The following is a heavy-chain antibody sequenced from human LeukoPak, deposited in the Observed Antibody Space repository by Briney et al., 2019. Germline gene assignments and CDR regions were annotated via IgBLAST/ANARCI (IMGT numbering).Heavy chain of an antibody. V-gene: IGHV5-51*01. CDR3: ARFVGACSGGSCYFDY. J-gene: IGHJ4*02. D-gene: IGHD2-15*01. CDR2: IYPGDSDT. CDR1: GYSFTSYW. Sequence: KIGGSLKISCKASGYSFTSYWIGWVRQVPGKGLEWMGIIYPGDSDTRYSPSFQGQVTISADKSINTAYLQWNSLKASDTAMYYCARFVGACSGGSCYFDYWGQGTLVTVSS.